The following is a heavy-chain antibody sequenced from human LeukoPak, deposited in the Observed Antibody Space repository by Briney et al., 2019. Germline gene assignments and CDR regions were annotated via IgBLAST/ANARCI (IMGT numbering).Heavy chain of an antibody. D-gene: IGHD6-19*01. V-gene: IGHV3-30-3*01. Sequence: PGGSLRLSCAASGFTFSSYAMHWVRQAPGKGLEWVAVISYDGSNKYYADSVKGRFTISRDNSKNTLYLQMNSLSAEDTAVYYCARDWVAVAYNDYWGQGTLVTVSS. J-gene: IGHJ4*02. CDR1: GFTFSSYA. CDR2: ISYDGSNK. CDR3: ARDWVAVAYNDY.